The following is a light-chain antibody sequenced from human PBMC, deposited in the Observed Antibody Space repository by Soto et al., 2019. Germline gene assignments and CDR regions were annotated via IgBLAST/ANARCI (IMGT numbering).Light chain of an antibody. Sequence: QSALTQPPSASVSPGQSVTISCTGTSSDVGAYNYVSWYQQHAGKAPKLVIYEVTKRPSGVPDRFSGSKSANTASLTVSGLQAEDEAAYYCSSFASSNTWVFGGGTKLTVL. CDR1: SSDVGAYNY. J-gene: IGLJ3*02. V-gene: IGLV2-8*01. CDR3: SSFASSNTWV. CDR2: EVT.